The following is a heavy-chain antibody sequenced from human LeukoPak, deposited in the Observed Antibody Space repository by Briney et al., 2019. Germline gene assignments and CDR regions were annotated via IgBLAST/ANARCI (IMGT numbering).Heavy chain of an antibody. V-gene: IGHV4-59*01. D-gene: IGHD6-13*01. CDR3: ARGLAAAGHLTAVDY. CDR1: GGSINSGY. J-gene: IGHJ4*02. Sequence: SETLSLTCSVSGGSINSGYWSWIRQPPGKGLEWIGLLYPSGSTNYNPSLKSRVTISVDTSRTQFSLKLSSVTAADTAVYYCARGLAAAGHLTAVDYWGQGTLATVSS. CDR2: LYPSGST.